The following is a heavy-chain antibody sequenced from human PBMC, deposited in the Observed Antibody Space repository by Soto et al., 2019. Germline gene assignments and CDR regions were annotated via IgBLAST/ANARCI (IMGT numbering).Heavy chain of an antibody. J-gene: IGHJ6*02. CDR1: GYTLTELS. Sequence: ASVKVSCKVSGYTLTELSMHWVRQAPGKGLEWMGGFDPEDGETIYAQKFQGRVTMTGDTSTGTAYMELSRLRSDDTAVYYCARVDSSSWYSSVDYGMDVRGQRTTVTGSS. CDR3: ARVDSSSWYSSVDYGMDV. CDR2: FDPEDGET. V-gene: IGHV1-24*01. D-gene: IGHD6-13*01.